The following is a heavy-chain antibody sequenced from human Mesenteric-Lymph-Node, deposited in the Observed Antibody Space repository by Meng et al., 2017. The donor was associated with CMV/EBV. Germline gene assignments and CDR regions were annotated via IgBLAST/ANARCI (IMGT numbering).Heavy chain of an antibody. CDR2: ITWDSGSI. V-gene: IGHV3-9*01. Sequence: SLKISCAASGFRFHEFAMHWVRQAPGKGLEWVSSITWDSGSIVYADSVKGRFTISRDNAKNSLYLQMNSLRAEDTAVYYCARDRMATFLGYYYYGMDVWGQGTTVTVSS. D-gene: IGHD5-24*01. CDR1: GFRFHEFA. CDR3: ARDRMATFLGYYYYGMDV. J-gene: IGHJ6*02.